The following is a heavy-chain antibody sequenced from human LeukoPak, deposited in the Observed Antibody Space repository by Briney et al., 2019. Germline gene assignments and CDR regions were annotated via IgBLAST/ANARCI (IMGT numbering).Heavy chain of an antibody. CDR1: GYTFTGYY. D-gene: IGHD2-2*02. Sequence: ASVKVSCKASGYTFTGYYMHWVRQAPGQGLEWVGWINPNSGGTNYAQKFQGRVTITRDTSISTAYMELSRLRSEDTAVYYCARVVVPAAIVTGDWFDPWGQGTLVTVSS. V-gene: IGHV1-2*02. CDR2: INPNSGGT. J-gene: IGHJ5*02. CDR3: ARVVVPAAIVTGDWFDP.